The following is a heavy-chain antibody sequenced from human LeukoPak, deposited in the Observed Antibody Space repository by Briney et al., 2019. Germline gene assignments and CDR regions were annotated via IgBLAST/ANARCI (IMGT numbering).Heavy chain of an antibody. V-gene: IGHV4-39*01. J-gene: IGHJ4*02. CDR3: ARHSSWIAVASGPYFDY. CDR1: DGSISSGSYY. Sequence: PSETLSLTCTVSDGSISSGSYYWGWIRQPPGKGLEWIGSIFYSGSTYYNPSLKSRVTISVATSKTQFSLKLSSVTAADTAVYYCARHSSWIAVASGPYFDYWGQGTLVTVSS. CDR2: IFYSGST. D-gene: IGHD6-19*01.